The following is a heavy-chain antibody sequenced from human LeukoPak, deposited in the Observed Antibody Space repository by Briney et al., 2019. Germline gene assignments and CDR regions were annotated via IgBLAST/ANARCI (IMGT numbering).Heavy chain of an antibody. J-gene: IGHJ4*02. Sequence: KASETLSLTCTVSGGSISSGSYYWTWIRQHPEKGLEWIGYMYYSGTTYYNPARKSRVTMSVDTSKNQFSLKLDSLTAADTAVYYCARFSNNHGVKFDYWGQGTLVTVSS. CDR2: MYYSGTT. CDR1: GGSISSGSYY. D-gene: IGHD4-17*01. V-gene: IGHV4-31*03. CDR3: ARFSNNHGVKFDY.